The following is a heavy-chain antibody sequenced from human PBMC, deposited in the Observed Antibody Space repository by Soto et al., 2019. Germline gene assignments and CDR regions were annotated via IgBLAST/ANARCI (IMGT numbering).Heavy chain of an antibody. Sequence: EVQPLESGGGLVQPGGSLRLSCAASGFTFSSYAMSWVRQAPGKGLEWVSAISGSGGSTYYADSVKGRFTISRDNSKNTLYLQMNSLRAEDTAVYYCAKVRVAIVVVTATPRYWYFDLWGRGTLVTVSS. CDR1: GFTFSSYA. CDR3: AKVRVAIVVVTATPRYWYFDL. CDR2: ISGSGGST. D-gene: IGHD2-21*02. J-gene: IGHJ2*01. V-gene: IGHV3-23*01.